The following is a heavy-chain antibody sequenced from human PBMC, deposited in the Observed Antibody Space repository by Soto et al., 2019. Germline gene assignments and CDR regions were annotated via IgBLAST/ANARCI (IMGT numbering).Heavy chain of an antibody. CDR1: GGSFSGYY. CDR3: ARGRRNYYYYYGMDV. J-gene: IGHJ6*02. Sequence: QVQLQQWGAGLLKPSETLSLTCAVYGGSFSGYYWSWIRQPPGKGLGWIGEINHSGSTNYNPSLKSRVTISVDTSKNQFSLKLSSVTAADTAVYYCARGRRNYYYYYGMDVWGQGTTVTVSS. V-gene: IGHV4-34*01. CDR2: INHSGST.